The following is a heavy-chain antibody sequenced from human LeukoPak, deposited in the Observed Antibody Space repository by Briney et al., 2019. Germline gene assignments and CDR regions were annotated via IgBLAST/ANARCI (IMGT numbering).Heavy chain of an antibody. V-gene: IGHV3-30*02. CDR3: VKDRGGTYYFDF. CDR1: GFTFSSYG. J-gene: IGHJ4*02. CDR2: IRYDGSNK. Sequence: GGSLRLSCAASGFTFSSYGLHWVRQAPGKGLEWVAFIRYDGSNKYYADSVKGRFTISRDNSKNTLYLQMNSLRAEDTAVYYCVKDRGGTYYFDFWAREPRSPSP. D-gene: IGHD1-26*01.